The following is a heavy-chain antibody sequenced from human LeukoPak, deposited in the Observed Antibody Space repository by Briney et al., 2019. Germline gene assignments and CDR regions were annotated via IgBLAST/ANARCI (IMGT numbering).Heavy chain of an antibody. J-gene: IGHJ5*02. Sequence: PGGSLRLSCAASGFIFSSYWMTWVRQAPGKGLEWVANVKQDGSGNFYVDSVKGRFTISRDNAKNSLYLQMNSLRVEDTAVYYCARAYSSPNWFDPWGQGTLVTVSS. CDR1: GFIFSSYW. CDR3: ARAYSSPNWFDP. D-gene: IGHD4-11*01. V-gene: IGHV3-7*04. CDR2: VKQDGSGN.